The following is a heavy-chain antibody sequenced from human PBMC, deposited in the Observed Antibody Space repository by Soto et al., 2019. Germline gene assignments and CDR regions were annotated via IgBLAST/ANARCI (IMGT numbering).Heavy chain of an antibody. CDR1: GDTFTDYY. CDR3: ARGGHVVVVTAALAY. J-gene: IGHJ4*02. D-gene: IGHD2-21*02. V-gene: IGHV1-46*01. CDR2: VNPSGGHT. Sequence: QVQLMQSGAEVKKPGASLKVSCKASGDTFTDYYIHWVRQAPGQGLEWMGTVNPSGGHTTYAQHFLGRGTMTRDTSTSTLYMALTSLTSDDTAIYYCARGGHVVVVTAALAYWGQGTLVTVSS.